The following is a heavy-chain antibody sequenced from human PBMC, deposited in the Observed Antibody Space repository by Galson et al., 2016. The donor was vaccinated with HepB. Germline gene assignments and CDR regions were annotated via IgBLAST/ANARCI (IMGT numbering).Heavy chain of an antibody. CDR1: GVSFSGYY. CDR3: ARGHPRGRYDYTSGNYNNVVFDA. J-gene: IGHJ5*02. CDR2: ITHTGST. D-gene: IGHD3-10*01. Sequence: ETLSLTCAVYGVSFSGYYWSWIRQPPGKGPEWMGEITHTGSTTHNPSLKSRVAMSLDTSKNHLSLKLNFVTAADTAVYYCARGHPRGRYDYTSGNYNNVVFDAWGQGTLVTVSA. V-gene: IGHV4-34*01.